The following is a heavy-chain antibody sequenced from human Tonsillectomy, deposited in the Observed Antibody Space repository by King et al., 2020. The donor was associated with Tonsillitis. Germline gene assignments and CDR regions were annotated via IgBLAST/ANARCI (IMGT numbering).Heavy chain of an antibody. V-gene: IGHV1-46*01. CDR3: ARGTYNGIVATTRYYYGMDV. D-gene: IGHD5-12*01. CDR2: INPSGGST. J-gene: IGHJ6*02. CDR1: GYTFTSYY. Sequence: QLVQSGAEVKKPGASVKVSCKAFGYTFTSYYMHWVRQAPGQGLEWMGIINPSGGSTSYAQKFQGRVTMTRDTSTSTVYMELSSLRSEDTDVYYCARGTYNGIVATTRYYYGMDVWGQGTTGTVSS.